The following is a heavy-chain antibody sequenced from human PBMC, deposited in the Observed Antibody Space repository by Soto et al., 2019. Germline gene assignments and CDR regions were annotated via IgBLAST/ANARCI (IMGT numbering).Heavy chain of an antibody. CDR1: GFTFSSYA. J-gene: IGHJ4*02. V-gene: IGHV3-23*01. CDR2: ISGSGGST. D-gene: IGHD6-6*01. Sequence: GGSLRLSCAASGFTFSSYAMSWVRQAPGKGLEWVSAISGSGGSTYYADSVKGRFTISRDNSKNTLYLQMNSLRAEDTAVYYCAKDWRDSSSSSVPFDYWGQGTLVTVSS. CDR3: AKDWRDSSSSSVPFDY.